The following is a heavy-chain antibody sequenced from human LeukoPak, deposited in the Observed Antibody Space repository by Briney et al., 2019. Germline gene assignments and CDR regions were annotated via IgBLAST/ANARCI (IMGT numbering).Heavy chain of an antibody. V-gene: IGHV1-2*02. CDR2: INPNSGGT. CDR1: GYTFTGYY. J-gene: IGHJ5*02. CDR3: AREASMITFGGPPEPRRHWFDP. Sequence: ASVKVSCKASGYTFTGYYMHWVRQAPGQGLEWMGWINPNSGGTNYAQKFQGRVTMTRDTSISTAYMELSRLRSDDTAVYYCAREASMITFGGPPEPRRHWFDPWGQGTLVTVSS. D-gene: IGHD3-16*01.